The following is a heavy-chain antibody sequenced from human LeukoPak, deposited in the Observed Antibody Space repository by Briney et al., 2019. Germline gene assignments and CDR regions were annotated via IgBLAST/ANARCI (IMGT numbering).Heavy chain of an antibody. CDR2: ISESGGST. D-gene: IGHD2/OR15-2a*01. CDR3: ARGAFYDY. V-gene: IGHV3-23*01. J-gene: IGHJ4*02. Sequence: GGSLRLSCAASGFTFSSYGMTWVRQAPGKGLDWVATISESGGSTYYADSVKGRFTISRDNSKNTLYLQMNSLRAEDTAIYFCARGAFYDYWGQGTLVTVSS. CDR1: GFTFSSYG.